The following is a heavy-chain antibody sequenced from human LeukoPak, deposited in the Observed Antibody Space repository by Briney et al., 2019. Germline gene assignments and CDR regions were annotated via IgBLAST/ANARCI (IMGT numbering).Heavy chain of an antibody. CDR3: AREYYDFWSGPARYYYYMDV. D-gene: IGHD3-3*01. CDR2: IIPIFGTA. J-gene: IGHJ6*03. CDR1: GGTFSSYA. Sequence: ASVKVSCKASGGTFSSYAISWVRQAPGQGLEWMGGIIPIFGTANYAQKFQGRVTITTDESTSTAYMELSSLRSEDTAVYYCAREYYDFWSGPARYYYYMDVWGKGTTVTVSS. V-gene: IGHV1-69*05.